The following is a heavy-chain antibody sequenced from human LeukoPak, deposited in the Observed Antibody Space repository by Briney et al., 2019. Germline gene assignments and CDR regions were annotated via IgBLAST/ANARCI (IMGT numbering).Heavy chain of an antibody. CDR2: ISSSSYI. J-gene: IGHJ5*02. D-gene: IGHD3-22*01. CDR3: ARDWHDSSGYYTNWFDP. V-gene: IGHV3-21*01. Sequence: GGSLRLSCADPGFTFSSYSMNWVRQAPGKGLEWVSSISSSSYIYYADSVKGRFTISRDNAKNSLYLQMNSMRAEDTAVYYCARDWHDSSGYYTNWFDPWGQGTLVTGSS. CDR1: GFTFSSYS.